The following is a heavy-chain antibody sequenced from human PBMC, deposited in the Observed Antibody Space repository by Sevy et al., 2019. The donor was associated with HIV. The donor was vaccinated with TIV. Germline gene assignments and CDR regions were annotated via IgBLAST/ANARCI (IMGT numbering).Heavy chain of an antibody. D-gene: IGHD2-15*01. V-gene: IGHV3-21*01. Sequence: GGSLRLSCAASGFTFSNYNMNWVRQAPGKGLEWVSSISSSSRYIYYADSMKGRFTISRENAKNPLYLQMNSLRAEDTAVYYCARVVAYCSGGSCFPGYYYGMDVWGQGTTVTVSS. CDR2: ISSSSRYI. CDR1: GFTFSNYN. J-gene: IGHJ6*02. CDR3: ARVVAYCSGGSCFPGYYYGMDV.